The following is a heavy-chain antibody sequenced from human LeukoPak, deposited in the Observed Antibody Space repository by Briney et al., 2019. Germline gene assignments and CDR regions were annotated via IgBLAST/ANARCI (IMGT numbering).Heavy chain of an antibody. J-gene: IGHJ4*02. V-gene: IGHV3-66*01. Sequence: GGSLRLSCAASGFTVSSNYMSWVRQAPGKGLEWFSDINSGGSTYYAESVKGRFTISRDNSKNTLYLQMNSLGAEDTAVYYCARENPYYYDSSGYLDYWGQGTLVTVSS. CDR3: ARENPYYYDSSGYLDY. CDR1: GFTVSSNY. D-gene: IGHD3-22*01. CDR2: INSGGST.